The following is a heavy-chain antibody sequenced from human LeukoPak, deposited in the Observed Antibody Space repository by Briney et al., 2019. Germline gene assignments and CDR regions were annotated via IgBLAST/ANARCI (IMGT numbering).Heavy chain of an antibody. CDR2: ISYDGSNK. V-gene: IGHV3-30-3*01. J-gene: IGHJ4*02. CDR1: GFTFSSYT. CDR3: ARAPAAAGYGYFDY. Sequence: GGSLRLSCAASGFTFSSYTMHWVRQAPGKGLEWVAVISYDGSNKYYADSVKGRFTISRDNSKNTLYLQMNSLRAEDTAVYYCARAPAAAGYGYFDYWGQGTLVTVSS. D-gene: IGHD6-13*01.